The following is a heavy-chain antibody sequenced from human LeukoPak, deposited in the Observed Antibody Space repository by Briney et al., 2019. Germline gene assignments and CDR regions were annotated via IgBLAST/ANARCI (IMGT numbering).Heavy chain of an antibody. CDR3: ARDVVAAPGTWDY. J-gene: IGHJ4*02. Sequence: SETLSLTCTVSGGSVTSGRYYWSWIRQPASKGLEWIGRIYTRGSTNYNPSLKSRVTISVDTSKNQFSLKLSSVTAADTAVYYCARDVVAAPGTWDYWGQGTLVTVSS. D-gene: IGHD6-13*01. CDR2: IYTRGST. CDR1: GGSVTSGRYY. V-gene: IGHV4-61*02.